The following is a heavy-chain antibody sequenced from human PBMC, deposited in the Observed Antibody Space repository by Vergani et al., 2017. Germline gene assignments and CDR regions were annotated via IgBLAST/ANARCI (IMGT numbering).Heavy chain of an antibody. J-gene: IGHJ6*02. CDR3: AKANPRNSCYDYLYYSHAMDV. Sequence: QVQVVQSGAEVKKSGASVKVSCKTSGYTFSNYYMHWVRQAPGQGLEWMGIINPSGGHTNYAQKFQGRVTMTRDTSTSTVYMELSSLRSEDTAIYYCAKANPRNSCYDYLYYSHAMDVWGQGTTVTVSS. V-gene: IGHV1-46*01. D-gene: IGHD5-12*01. CDR1: GYTFSNYY. CDR2: INPSGGHT.